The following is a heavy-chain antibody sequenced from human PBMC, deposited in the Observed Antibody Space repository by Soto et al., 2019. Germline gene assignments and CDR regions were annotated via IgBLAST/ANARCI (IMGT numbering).Heavy chain of an antibody. J-gene: IGHJ6*02. CDR3: ARAYSGRLTRRADYYYAMDV. V-gene: IGHV3-13*04. D-gene: IGHD2-15*01. CDR1: AFTLSTYD. CDR2: LGAADDP. Sequence: PGDSLWPSCATSAFTLSTYDSHWVHQPNATVRYAVSALGAADDPSYLASVRGRFNISRENAKNSLYLQMKNLRDGDTAVYYCARAYSGRLTRRADYYYAMDVWGQGTTVTVYS.